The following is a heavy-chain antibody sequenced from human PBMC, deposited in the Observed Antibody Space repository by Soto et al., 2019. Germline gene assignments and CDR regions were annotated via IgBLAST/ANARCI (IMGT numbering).Heavy chain of an antibody. CDR2: ISSGSDTI. J-gene: IGHJ3*02. CDR1: GFTFSNYG. CDR3: AREFSWSHHDAFDI. Sequence: EVQLVESGGGLVQPGGSLRLSCAASGFTFSNYGMNWVRQAPGKGLEWISYISSGSDTIYYADSVKGRFTISRDNAKNSLYLQMNSLRDEDTAVHYCAREFSWSHHDAFDIWGQGTMVTVSS. V-gene: IGHV3-48*02. D-gene: IGHD1-26*01.